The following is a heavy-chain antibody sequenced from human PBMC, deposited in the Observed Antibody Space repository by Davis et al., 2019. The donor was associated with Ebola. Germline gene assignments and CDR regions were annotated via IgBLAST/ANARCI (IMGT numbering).Heavy chain of an antibody. CDR1: GYTFTSYG. CDR2: IAVYNGDT. V-gene: IGHV1-18*01. CDR3: ARIAAEFDYGMDV. J-gene: IGHJ6*02. D-gene: IGHD6-13*01. Sequence: ASVKVSCKASGYTFTSYGIHWMRQAPGQGLEWMGWIAVYNGDTKYAHNIQGRVTMSTEISTNTVYMELRGLRSDDTAVYFCARIAAEFDYGMDVWGQGTTVTVSS.